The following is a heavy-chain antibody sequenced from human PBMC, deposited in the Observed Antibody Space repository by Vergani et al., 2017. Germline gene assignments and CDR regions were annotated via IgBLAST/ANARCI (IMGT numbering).Heavy chain of an antibody. J-gene: IGHJ3*02. CDR2: IIPIFGTA. D-gene: IGHD2-2*01. CDR1: GGTFSSYA. CDR3: AYCCSSTSCTVNDAFDI. V-gene: IGHV1-69*18. Sequence: QVQLVQSGAEVKKPGSSVKVSCKASGGTFSSYAISWVRQAPGQGLEWMGRIIPIFGTANYAQKFQGRVTITADESTSTAYMELSSLRSEDTAVYYCAYCCSSTSCTVNDAFDIWGQGTMVTVSS.